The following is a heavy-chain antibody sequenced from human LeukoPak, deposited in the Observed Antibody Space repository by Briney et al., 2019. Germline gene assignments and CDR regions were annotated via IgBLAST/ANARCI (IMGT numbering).Heavy chain of an antibody. CDR2: ISGSGGST. CDR1: GVTLAGHA. Sequence: GGSLRLACAASGVTLAGHAMSWVRQAPGQGLEWVSTISGSGGSTYYADSVKGRFTISRDNSKNTLYLQMNSLRAEDTAVYYCAKGGSYLVDPWGQGTLVTVSS. D-gene: IGHD1-26*01. V-gene: IGHV3-23*01. J-gene: IGHJ5*02. CDR3: AKGGSYLVDP.